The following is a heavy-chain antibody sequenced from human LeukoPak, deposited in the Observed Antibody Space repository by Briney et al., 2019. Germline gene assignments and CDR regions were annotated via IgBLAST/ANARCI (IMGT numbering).Heavy chain of an antibody. CDR2: IYYSGST. D-gene: IGHD2-2*02. J-gene: IGHJ6*02. CDR3: AREAPLVPAAILGGYYYYGMDV. CDR1: GGSISSFY. V-gene: IGHV4-59*12. Sequence: SETLSLTCAVSGGSISSFYWSWIRQPPGKGLEWIGFIYYSGSTNYNPSLKNRVTISIDTSKNQFSLKLSSVTAADTAVYYCAREAPLVPAAILGGYYYYGMDVWGQGTTVTVSS.